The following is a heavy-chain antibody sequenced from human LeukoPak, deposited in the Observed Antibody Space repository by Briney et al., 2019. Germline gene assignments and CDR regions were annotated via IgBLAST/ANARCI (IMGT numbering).Heavy chain of an antibody. D-gene: IGHD6-19*01. J-gene: IGHJ4*02. CDR1: GFTFSNYA. V-gene: IGHV3-23*01. CDR3: AKARYTAGWYTFDY. Sequence: GGSLRLSCAASGFTFSNYAMSWVRHTPGKGLEWVSIIRGSDGSTYYAGCVKGRFTTSRDNPKNTLYLEMNNLRAEDTALYYCAKARYTAGWYTFDYWGQGTQVTVSS. CDR2: IRGSDGST.